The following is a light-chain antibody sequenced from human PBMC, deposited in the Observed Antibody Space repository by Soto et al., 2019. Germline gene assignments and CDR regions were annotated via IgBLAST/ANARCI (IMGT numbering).Light chain of an antibody. Sequence: DIQMTQYPSTLSASVGDRVTITCRASQSISSWLAWYQQKPGKGPKVLIYKASNLENGVPARFSGSGSGTEFTLTISSLQPDDFATYYCQQYNSLPYTFGQGTKLEIK. J-gene: IGKJ2*01. CDR2: KAS. CDR3: QQYNSLPYT. V-gene: IGKV1-5*03. CDR1: QSISSW.